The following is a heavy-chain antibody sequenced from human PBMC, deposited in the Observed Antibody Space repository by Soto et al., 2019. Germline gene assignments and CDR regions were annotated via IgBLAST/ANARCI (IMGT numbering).Heavy chain of an antibody. CDR1: GFTFNNYG. CDR3: AKGYSGYDLFFDY. V-gene: IGHV3-30*18. Sequence: PGGSLRLSCAASGFTFNNYGIHWVRQAPGKGLEWVAVIAHDGSNKYYADSVKGRFTISRDNSKNTLYLQMNSLRAEDTAVYYCAKGYSGYDLFFDYWGQGTLVTVSS. CDR2: IAHDGSNK. D-gene: IGHD5-12*01. J-gene: IGHJ4*02.